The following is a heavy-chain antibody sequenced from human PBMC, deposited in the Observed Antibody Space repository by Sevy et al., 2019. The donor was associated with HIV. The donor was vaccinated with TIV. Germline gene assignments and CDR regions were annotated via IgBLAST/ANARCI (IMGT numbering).Heavy chain of an antibody. CDR2: IKRDGSEK. D-gene: IGHD2-2*01. J-gene: IGHJ6*02. CDR3: ASDCSGTSRLWGLDV. CDR1: GFSFNMYW. V-gene: IGHV3-7*03. Sequence: GGSLRLSCTASGFSFNMYWMSWVRQAPGQGLEWVAHIKRDGSEKYYVDSVRGRFTISRDNAKNSLYLQMNSLRAEDTVVYYCASDCSGTSRLWGLDVWGQRTTVTVSS.